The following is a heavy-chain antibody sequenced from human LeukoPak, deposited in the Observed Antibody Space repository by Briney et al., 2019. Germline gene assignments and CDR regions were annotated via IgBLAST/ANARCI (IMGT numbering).Heavy chain of an antibody. V-gene: IGHV1-69*01. CDR2: IIPIFGTA. CDR3: ARDRRFGELYDP. Sequence: GASVKVSCKASGGTFSSYAISWVRQAPGQGLEWMGGIIPIFGTANYAQKFQGRVTTTADESTSTAYMELSSLRSEDTAVYYCARDRRFGELYDPWGQGTLVTVSS. D-gene: IGHD3-10*01. CDR1: GGTFSSYA. J-gene: IGHJ5*02.